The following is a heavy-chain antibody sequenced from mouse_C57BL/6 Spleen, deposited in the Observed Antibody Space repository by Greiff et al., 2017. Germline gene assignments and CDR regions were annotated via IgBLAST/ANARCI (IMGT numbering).Heavy chain of an antibody. CDR1: GFTFSDYG. V-gene: IGHV5-17*01. Sequence: EVQLVESGGGLVKPGGSLKLSCAASGFTFSDYGMHWVRQAPEKGLEWVAYISSGSSTIYYADPVKGRFTISRDNAKNTLFLQMTSLRSEDTAMYYCARPPVFYAMDYWGQGTSVTVSS. CDR2: ISSGSSTI. J-gene: IGHJ4*01. CDR3: ARPPVFYAMDY.